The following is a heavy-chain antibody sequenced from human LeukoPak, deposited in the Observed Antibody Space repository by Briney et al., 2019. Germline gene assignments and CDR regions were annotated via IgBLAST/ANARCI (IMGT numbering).Heavy chain of an antibody. J-gene: IGHJ4*02. CDR2: IIPILGIA. D-gene: IGHD3-22*01. CDR1: GYTFTSYG. V-gene: IGHV1-69*04. Sequence: SVKVSCKASGYTFTSYGISWVRQAPGQGLEWMGRIIPILGIANYAQKFQGRVTITADKSTSTAYMELSSLRSEDTAVYYCARGNSHYYDSSGYYGNFDYWGQGTLVTVSS. CDR3: ARGNSHYYDSSGYYGNFDY.